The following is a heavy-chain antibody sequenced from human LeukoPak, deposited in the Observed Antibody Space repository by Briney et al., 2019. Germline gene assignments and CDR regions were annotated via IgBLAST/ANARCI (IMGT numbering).Heavy chain of an antibody. J-gene: IGHJ4*02. D-gene: IGHD4-17*01. CDR1: GGTFSSYA. Sequence: ASVKVSCKASGGTFSSYAISWVRQAPGQGLEWMGGIIPIFGTANYAQKFQGRVTITADKSTSTAYMELSSLRSEDTAVYYCARVGGDYGAFDYWGQGTLVTVSS. CDR3: ARVGGDYGAFDY. V-gene: IGHV1-69*06. CDR2: IIPIFGTA.